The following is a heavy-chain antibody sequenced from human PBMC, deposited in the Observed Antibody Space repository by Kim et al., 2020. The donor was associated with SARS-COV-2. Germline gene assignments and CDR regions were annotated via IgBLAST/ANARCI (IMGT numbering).Heavy chain of an antibody. J-gene: IGHJ4*02. CDR3: AREVAVAGFDY. CDR2: T. D-gene: IGHD6-19*01. Sequence: TNYADSVKGRFTISRDNAKNSLYRQMNSLRAEDTAVYYCAREVAVAGFDYWGQGTLVTVSS. V-gene: IGHV3-11*05.